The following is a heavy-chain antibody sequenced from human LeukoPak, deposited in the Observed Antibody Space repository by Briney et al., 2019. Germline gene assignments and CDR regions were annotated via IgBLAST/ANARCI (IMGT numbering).Heavy chain of an antibody. CDR3: VRLEHRFDY. CDR1: GFTLSSFW. Sequence: PGGSLTLSCAASGFTLSSFWMSWVRQPPGKGLEWVANIKQEGSDKYYVDSVKGRFTISRDNAENSLHLQMNSLRVEDTAVYYCVRLEHRFDYWGQGILVTVSS. D-gene: IGHD1-14*01. V-gene: IGHV3-7*01. J-gene: IGHJ4*02. CDR2: IKQEGSDK.